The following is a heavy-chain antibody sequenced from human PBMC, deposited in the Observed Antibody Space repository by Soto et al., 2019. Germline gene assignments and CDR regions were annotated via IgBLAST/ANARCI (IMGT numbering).Heavy chain of an antibody. D-gene: IGHD2-15*01. CDR1: GYTFTGYY. V-gene: IGHV1-2*04. CDR2: INPNSGGT. CDR3: ARGGTVVTDAFDF. Sequence: GASVKVSGKASGYTFTGYYMHWVRQAPGQGLEWMGWINPNSGGTNYAQKFQGWVTMTRDTSISTAYMELSRLRSDDTAVYYCARGGTVVTDAFDFWGKGTMVTVSS. J-gene: IGHJ3*01.